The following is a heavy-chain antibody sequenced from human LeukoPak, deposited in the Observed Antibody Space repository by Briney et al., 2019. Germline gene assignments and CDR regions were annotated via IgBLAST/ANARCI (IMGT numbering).Heavy chain of an antibody. Sequence: PGGSLRLSCVASGFNFQGYVMTWVRQAPGKGLEWVSSLSGSGDATYYTDSVKGRFTISRDNSKNTLYLQMRSLRAEDTAVYYCAKDTPSSYDWGQGTLVTVSS. D-gene: IGHD4-17*01. CDR2: LSGSGDAT. J-gene: IGHJ4*02. CDR1: GFNFQGYV. CDR3: AKDTPSSYD. V-gene: IGHV3-23*01.